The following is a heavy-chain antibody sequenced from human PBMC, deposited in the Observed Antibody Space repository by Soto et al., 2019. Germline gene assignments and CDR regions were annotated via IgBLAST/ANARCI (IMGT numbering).Heavy chain of an antibody. CDR3: AKGGRQWLVTSDFNY. V-gene: IGHV3-30*18. Sequence: GGSLRLSCGASGFTFGDYAGHWVRQAPGKGLEWVAVVSHDGRNTHYADSVKGRFTISRDSSKNTVSLEMTSLRAEDTAVYYCAKGGRQWLVTSDFNYWGQGALVTVSS. CDR2: VSHDGRNT. CDR1: GFTFGDYA. D-gene: IGHD6-19*01. J-gene: IGHJ4*02.